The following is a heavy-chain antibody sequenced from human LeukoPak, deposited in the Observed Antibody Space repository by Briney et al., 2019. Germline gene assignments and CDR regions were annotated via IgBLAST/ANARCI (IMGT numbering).Heavy chain of an antibody. CDR2: INSNGGAT. CDR1: GITVSTFW. Sequence: PGGSLRLSCAASGITVSTFWMHWVRQAPGKGLVWVSRINSNGGATNYADSVEGRFTISRDNAKNMLYLQMNDLRAEDTAVYYCVTDRYSDSAFGDWGQGTLVTVSS. CDR3: VTDRYSDSAFGD. V-gene: IGHV3-74*01. D-gene: IGHD6-13*01. J-gene: IGHJ4*02.